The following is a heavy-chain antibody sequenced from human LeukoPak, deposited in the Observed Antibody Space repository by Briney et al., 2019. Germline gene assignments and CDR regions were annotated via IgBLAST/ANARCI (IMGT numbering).Heavy chain of an antibody. CDR2: IIPILGSA. D-gene: IGHD6-13*01. CDR1: GGTFSSYA. J-gene: IGHJ4*02. V-gene: IGHV1-69*11. Sequence: ASVKVSFTASGGTFSSYAISWVRQAPGQGLEWMGWIIPILGSANYAQSFQGRVTMTADESTSTAYMELSSLRSEDTAVYYCATSSRTYSSTDYWGQGTLVTVSS. CDR3: ATSSRTYSSTDY.